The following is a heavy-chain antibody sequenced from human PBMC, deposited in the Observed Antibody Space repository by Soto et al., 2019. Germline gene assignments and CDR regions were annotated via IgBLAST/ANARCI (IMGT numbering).Heavy chain of an antibody. V-gene: IGHV3-64D*08. CDR2: ISSNGGST. CDR3: VKADIVVVVADFDY. J-gene: IGHJ4*02. CDR1: GFTFSSYA. D-gene: IGHD2-15*01. Sequence: GSLRLSCSASGFTFSSYAMHWVRQAPGKGLEYVSAISSNGGSTYYADSVKGRFTISRDNSKNTLYLQMSSLRAEDTAVYYCVKADIVVVVADFDYWGQGTLVTVSS.